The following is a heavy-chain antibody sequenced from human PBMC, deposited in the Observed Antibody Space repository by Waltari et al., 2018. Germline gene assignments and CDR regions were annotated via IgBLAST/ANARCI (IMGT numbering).Heavy chain of an antibody. CDR2: VTASGVGGTRGIT. CDR3: ARGRGGYSSGYIDY. Sequence: EVQLLESGGGLVQPGGSLRLSCAASGFIFSSHGMAWVRQAPGKGLECVSTVTASGVGGTRGITHYIDSVKGRFTASRDNSRNTLHLQMNDLRAEDTAVYYCARGRGGYSSGYIDYWGQGTLVTVSS. V-gene: IGHV3-23*01. D-gene: IGHD5-18*01. CDR1: GFIFSSHG. J-gene: IGHJ4*02.